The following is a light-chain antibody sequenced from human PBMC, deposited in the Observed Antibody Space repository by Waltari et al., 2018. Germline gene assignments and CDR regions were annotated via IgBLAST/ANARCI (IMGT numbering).Light chain of an antibody. CDR1: QSISSY. V-gene: IGKV1-39*01. J-gene: IGKJ2*01. CDR3: QQSYRTPPT. CDR2: AAS. Sequence: DIQMTQSPSSLSASVGDRVTITCRASQSISSYLNWYRQKPGKAPELLIDAASSLQSGVPARFSSSGSGTEFTLTISSLQPEDFATYYCQQSYRTPPTFGQGTKLEIK.